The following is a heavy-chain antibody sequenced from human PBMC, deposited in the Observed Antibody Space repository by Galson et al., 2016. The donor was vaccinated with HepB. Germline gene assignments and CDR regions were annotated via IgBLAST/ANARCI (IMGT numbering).Heavy chain of an antibody. V-gene: IGHV3-48*02. CDR1: GFTFSTYK. D-gene: IGHD5-18*01. Sequence: SLRLSCAASGFTFSTYKMNWVRQAPGKGLEWVSYTGSSISSIYYADSVKGRFTISRDNAKNSLYLQMNSLRDEDTAVYYCARGRGVDTAMPDYFDSWGQGTLVTVSS. J-gene: IGHJ4*02. CDR2: TGSSISSI. CDR3: ARGRGVDTAMPDYFDS.